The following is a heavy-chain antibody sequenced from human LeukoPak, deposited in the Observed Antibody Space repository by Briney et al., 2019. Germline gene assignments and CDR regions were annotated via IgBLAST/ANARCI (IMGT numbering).Heavy chain of an antibody. Sequence: SVKVSCKASGGTFSSYAISWVRQAPGQGLEWMGRIIPIFGIANYAQKFQGRVTITADKSTSTAYMELSSLGSEDTAVYYCARWATGTTFDYWGQGTLVTVSS. CDR3: ARWATGTTFDY. CDR1: GGTFSSYA. J-gene: IGHJ4*02. CDR2: IIPIFGIA. V-gene: IGHV1-69*04. D-gene: IGHD1-1*01.